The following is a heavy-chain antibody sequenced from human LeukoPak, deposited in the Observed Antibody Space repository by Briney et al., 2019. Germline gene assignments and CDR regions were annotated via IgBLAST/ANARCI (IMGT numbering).Heavy chain of an antibody. V-gene: IGHV3-7*01. D-gene: IGHD1-26*01. J-gene: IGHJ4*02. CDR1: GFTFSSYW. Sequence: GGSLRLSCAASGFTFSSYWMSWVRQAPGKGLEWVANIKQDGSAKYYVDSVKGRFTISRDNAKNSLYLQMNSLRAEDTAVYYCARVGPIKSFDYWGQGTLVTVSS. CDR3: ARVGPIKSFDY. CDR2: IKQDGSAK.